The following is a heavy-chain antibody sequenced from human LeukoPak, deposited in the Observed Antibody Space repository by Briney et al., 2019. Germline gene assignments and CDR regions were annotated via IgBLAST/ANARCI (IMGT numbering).Heavy chain of an antibody. D-gene: IGHD6-19*01. Sequence: GGSLRLSCAASGFTFSDYYMSWIRRAPGKGLEWVSYISSSGSTIYYADSVKGRFTISRDNAKNSLYLQMNSLRAEDTAVYYCAREPTIAVGPFDYWGQGTLVTVSS. CDR2: ISSSGSTI. CDR3: AREPTIAVGPFDY. J-gene: IGHJ4*02. CDR1: GFTFSDYY. V-gene: IGHV3-11*04.